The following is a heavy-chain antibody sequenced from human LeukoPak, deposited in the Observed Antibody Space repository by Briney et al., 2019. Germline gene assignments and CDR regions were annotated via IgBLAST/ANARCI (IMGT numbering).Heavy chain of an antibody. Sequence: GGSLRLSCAASGYTFSNYWMHWVRQAPGKGLVWVSRINTDGSSRNYADPVKGRFTISRDNAKNTLYLQMNSLRVEDTAVYYCARVFPYTVTTLGYWGRGTLVTVSS. CDR1: GYTFSNYW. D-gene: IGHD4-17*01. V-gene: IGHV3-74*01. CDR2: INTDGSSR. CDR3: ARVFPYTVTTLGY. J-gene: IGHJ4*02.